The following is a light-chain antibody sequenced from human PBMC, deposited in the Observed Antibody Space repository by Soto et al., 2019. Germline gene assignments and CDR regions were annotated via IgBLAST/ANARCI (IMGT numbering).Light chain of an antibody. CDR1: HSVNNRY. Sequence: EIVLTQSPGTLSLSPGERATLSCRASHSVNNRYLAWYQQIPGQAPRLVIFGASSRATGIPDRFSGSGSGTDFPLTISRLEPEDFAVYYCQQHGRSPGVTFGGGTKVAIQ. V-gene: IGKV3-20*01. CDR2: GAS. CDR3: QQHGRSPGVT. J-gene: IGKJ4*01.